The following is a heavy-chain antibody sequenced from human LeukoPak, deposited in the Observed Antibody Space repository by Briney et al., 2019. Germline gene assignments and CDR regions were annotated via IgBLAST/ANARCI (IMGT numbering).Heavy chain of an antibody. CDR1: GFTFDDYA. J-gene: IGHJ4*02. CDR3: AKPVLRFLEWSTNSLFDY. D-gene: IGHD3-3*01. CDR2: ISWNSGSI. Sequence: GGSLRLSCAASGFTFDDYAMHWVRQAPGKGLEWVSGISWNSGSIGYADSVKGRFTISRDNAKNSLYLQMNSLRAEDTALYYCAKPVLRFLEWSTNSLFDYWGQGTLVTVSS. V-gene: IGHV3-9*01.